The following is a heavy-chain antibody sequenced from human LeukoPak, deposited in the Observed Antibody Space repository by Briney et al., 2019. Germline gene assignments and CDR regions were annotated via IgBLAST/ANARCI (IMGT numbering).Heavy chain of an antibody. CDR3: AKDPRYCRRTDCYGENWFDP. D-gene: IGHD2-2*01. Sequence: PGGALRLSCAPSGFTFRNYWMKWVRQAPGKGREWVANIKEDGNEKYYVDSVKGRFTISRDNAKNSLYLQMNSLRAEDTAVYYCAKDPRYCRRTDCYGENWFDPWGQGTLVTVST. J-gene: IGHJ5*02. CDR2: IKEDGNEK. V-gene: IGHV3-7*01. CDR1: GFTFRNYW.